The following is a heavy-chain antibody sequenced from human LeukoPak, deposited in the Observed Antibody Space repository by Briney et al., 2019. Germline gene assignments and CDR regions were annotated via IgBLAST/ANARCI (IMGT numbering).Heavy chain of an antibody. CDR2: INPKIGGT. J-gene: IGHJ4*02. Sequence: ASVTVSCTTSGYPFIDYYVHWVRQVPGQRPEWMGWINPKIGGTNYAQKFQGRVTVTRDTSINTSYMELSRLRSDDTAVYYCARGTGRVWGSYRYWGQGSLVTVSS. D-gene: IGHD3-16*02. V-gene: IGHV1-2*02. CDR1: GYPFIDYY. CDR3: ARGTGRVWGSYRY.